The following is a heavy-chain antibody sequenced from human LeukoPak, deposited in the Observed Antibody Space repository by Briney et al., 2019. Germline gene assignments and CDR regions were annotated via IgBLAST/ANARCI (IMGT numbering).Heavy chain of an antibody. D-gene: IGHD4-23*01. CDR2: ISGNGVGT. J-gene: IGHJ4*02. CDR3: AKRNGGNSGAFDY. V-gene: IGHV3-23*01. CDR1: GFTFSSYA. Sequence: GGSLRLSCAASGFTFSSYAMRWVRQAPGKGLEWVSLISGNGVGTYYADSVKGRFTISRDNSKNTVYLQMNSLRAEDTAVYDCAKRNGGNSGAFDYWGQGTLVTVSS.